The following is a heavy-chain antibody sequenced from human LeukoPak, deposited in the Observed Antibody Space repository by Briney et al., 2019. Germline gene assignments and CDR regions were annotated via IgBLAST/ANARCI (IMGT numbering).Heavy chain of an antibody. J-gene: IGHJ4*02. CDR2: ISGSGGTT. D-gene: IGHD3-9*01. CDR1: GFTFSNFA. Sequence: GGSLRLSCAASGFTFSNFAMSWVRQAPGKGLEWVSAISGSGGTTYYADSVKGRFTISRDNSKNTLYLQMNSLRAEDTAVYYCAKAYTGYDILTGPTGYYFDYWGQGTLVTVSS. V-gene: IGHV3-23*01. CDR3: AKAYTGYDILTGPTGYYFDY.